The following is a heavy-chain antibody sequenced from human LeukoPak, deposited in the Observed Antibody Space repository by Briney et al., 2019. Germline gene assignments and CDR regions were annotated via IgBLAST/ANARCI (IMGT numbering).Heavy chain of an antibody. J-gene: IGHJ4*02. CDR2: IYHSGSTYSGST. D-gene: IGHD6-19*01. CDR1: GYSISSGYY. V-gene: IGHV4-38-2*02. Sequence: PSETLSLTCTVSGYSISSGYYWGWIRQPPRKGLEWIGTIYHSGSTYSGSTYYNPSLNARVTISVDTSKNQFSLKLSSVTAADTAVYYCARAVAGTVDYWGQGTLVTVSS. CDR3: ARAVAGTVDY.